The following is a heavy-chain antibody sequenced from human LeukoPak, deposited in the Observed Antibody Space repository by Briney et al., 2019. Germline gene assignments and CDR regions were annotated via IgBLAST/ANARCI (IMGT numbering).Heavy chain of an antibody. CDR2: ISAYNGNT. V-gene: IGHV1-18*04. Sequence: ASVKVSCKASGYTFTSYGISWVRQAPGQGLEGMGWISAYNGNTNYAQKLQGRVTMTTDTSTSTAYMELRSLRSYDTAVYYCARDRPLLRYFDWLLDNFDHWGQGTLVTVSS. CDR3: ARDRPLLRYFDWLLDNFDH. CDR1: GYTFTSYG. D-gene: IGHD3-9*01. J-gene: IGHJ4*02.